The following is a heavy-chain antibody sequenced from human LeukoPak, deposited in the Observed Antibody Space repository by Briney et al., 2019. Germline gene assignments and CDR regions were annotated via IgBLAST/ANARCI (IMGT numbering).Heavy chain of an antibody. CDR1: GFTFSSYA. Sequence: GGSLRLSCAASGFTFSSYAMSWVRQAPGKGLEWVSAISGSGGSTYYADSVKGRFTISRDNSKNTLYLQMNSLRAEDTAVYYCAKAITMIVVVTPPGDYWGQGTLVTVSA. D-gene: IGHD3-22*01. V-gene: IGHV3-23*01. CDR3: AKAITMIVVVTPPGDY. CDR2: ISGSGGST. J-gene: IGHJ4*02.